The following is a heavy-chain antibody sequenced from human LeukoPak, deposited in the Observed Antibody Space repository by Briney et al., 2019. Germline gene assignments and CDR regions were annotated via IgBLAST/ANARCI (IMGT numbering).Heavy chain of an antibody. Sequence: GGSLRLSCAASGFTFSSYAMSWVRQAPGKGLEWVSVIYSGGSTYYADSVKGRFTISRHNSKNTLYLQMNSLRAEDTAVYYCAREYYYDSSGYYRGYYGMDVWGQGTTVTVSS. CDR3: AREYYYDSSGYYRGYYGMDV. D-gene: IGHD3-22*01. V-gene: IGHV3-53*04. CDR1: GFTFSSYA. J-gene: IGHJ6*02. CDR2: IYSGGST.